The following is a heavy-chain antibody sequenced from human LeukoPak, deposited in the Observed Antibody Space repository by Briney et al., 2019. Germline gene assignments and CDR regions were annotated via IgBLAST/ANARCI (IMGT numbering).Heavy chain of an antibody. V-gene: IGHV3-23*01. CDR1: AFTFSWNG. Sequence: GGSLTLSCLASAFTFSWNGISWVRPPHGRGLEWVSAISSTGGTTYYAESVKGHFTISRDNSKSTVYLQRNSMSAEDTVVYYCAKNGGRGAYCSGGTCYPYYYYYMDVWGKGTTVTISS. D-gene: IGHD2-15*01. J-gene: IGHJ6*03. CDR2: ISSTGGTT. CDR3: AKNGGRGAYCSGGTCYPYYYYYMDV.